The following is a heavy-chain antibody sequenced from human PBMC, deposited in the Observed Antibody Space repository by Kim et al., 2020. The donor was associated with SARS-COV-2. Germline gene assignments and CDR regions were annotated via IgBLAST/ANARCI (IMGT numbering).Heavy chain of an antibody. CDR3: ARDMVRGVIEDHY. CDR2: INPNSGGT. J-gene: IGHJ4*02. CDR1: GYTFTGYY. V-gene: IGHV1-2*06. D-gene: IGHD3-10*01. Sequence: ASVKVSCKASGYTFTGYYMHWVRQAPGQGLEWMGRINPNSGGTNYAQKFQGRVTMTRDTSISTAYMELSRLRSDDTAVYYCARDMVRGVIEDHYWGQGTLVTVSS.